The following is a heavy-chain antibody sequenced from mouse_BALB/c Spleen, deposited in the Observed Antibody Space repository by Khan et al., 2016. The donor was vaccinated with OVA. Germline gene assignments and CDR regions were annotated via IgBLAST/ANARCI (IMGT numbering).Heavy chain of an antibody. D-gene: IGHD1-1*02. CDR1: GYTFTSYD. J-gene: IGHJ1*01. Sequence: QVQLQQSGAELVKPGASVKLSCKASGYTFTSYDINWVRQRPEQGLEWIGWIFPGDDSTKYNEKFKGKATLTTDKSSSTAYMQLSRLKSEDSAVDFCARHYYGGNLYWYFDVWGAGTTVTVSS. V-gene: IGHV1-85*01. CDR3: ARHYYGGNLYWYFDV. CDR2: IFPGDDST.